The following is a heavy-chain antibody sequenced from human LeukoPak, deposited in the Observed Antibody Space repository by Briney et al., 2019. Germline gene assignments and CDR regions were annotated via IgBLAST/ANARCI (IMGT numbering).Heavy chain of an antibody. Sequence: GASVKVSCKASGYTFTSYGISWVRQAPGQGLEWMGWISAYNGNTNYAQKLQGRVTMTTDTSTSTACMELRSLRSDDTAVYYCARGAGFYYYDSSGDDAFDIWGQGTMVTVSS. CDR2: ISAYNGNT. V-gene: IGHV1-18*01. D-gene: IGHD3-22*01. CDR1: GYTFTSYG. J-gene: IGHJ3*02. CDR3: ARGAGFYYYDSSGDDAFDI.